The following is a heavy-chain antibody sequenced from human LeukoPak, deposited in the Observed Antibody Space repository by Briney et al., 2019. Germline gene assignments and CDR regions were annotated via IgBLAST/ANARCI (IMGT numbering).Heavy chain of an antibody. CDR2: IYYSGST. Sequence: TSSETLSLTCTVSGGSISSSSYYWGWIRQPPGKGLEWIGSIYYSGSTYYNPSLRSRVTISVDTSKNQFSLKLSSVTAADTAVYYCARGLSYDSSGYYFPYFDYWGQGTLVTVSS. J-gene: IGHJ4*02. CDR3: ARGLSYDSSGYYFPYFDY. D-gene: IGHD3-22*01. CDR1: GGSISSSSYY. V-gene: IGHV4-39*07.